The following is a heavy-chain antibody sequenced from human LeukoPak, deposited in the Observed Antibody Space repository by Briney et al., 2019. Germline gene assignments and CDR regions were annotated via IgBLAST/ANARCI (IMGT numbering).Heavy chain of an antibody. D-gene: IGHD6-13*01. V-gene: IGHV3-30*02. CDR2: IRYDGNVK. CDR3: AKGGSSSWDYFDY. Sequence: GGSLRLSCAASGFTFSSYGMHWVRQAPGKGLEWVAFIRYDGNVKHYADSVKGRFTISRDNSKNTLFLQMNSLRGEDTAVYYCAKGGSSSWDYFDYWGQGTPVTVSS. CDR1: GFTFSSYG. J-gene: IGHJ4*02.